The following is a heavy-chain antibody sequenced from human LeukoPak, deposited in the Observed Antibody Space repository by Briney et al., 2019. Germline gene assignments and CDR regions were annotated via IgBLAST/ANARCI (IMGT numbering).Heavy chain of an antibody. J-gene: IGHJ4*02. CDR1: GYTFTSYY. D-gene: IGHD3-22*01. CDR3: ARGGNGYYYDSSGYYDFDY. CDR2: INPSGGST. Sequence: ASVKVSCKASGYTFTSYYMHWVRQAPGQGLEWMGIINPSGGSTSYAQKFQGRVTMTRDTSTSTVYMELSSLRSEDTAVYYCARGGNGYYYDSSGYYDFDYWGQGTLVTVSS. V-gene: IGHV1-46*01.